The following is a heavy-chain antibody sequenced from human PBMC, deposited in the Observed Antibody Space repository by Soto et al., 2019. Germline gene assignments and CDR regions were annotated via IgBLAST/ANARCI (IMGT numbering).Heavy chain of an antibody. CDR3: ASLYTYSTSSIDY. V-gene: IGHV4-61*01. CDR2: MYYTGST. CDR1: GGSVSSCTFY. Sequence: QVRLQESGPGLVKPSETLSLTCTVSGGSVSSCTFYWSWIRQPPGKGLEWIGYMYYTGSTNYNPSLKSRVTISLDTSKNQFSLKLSSVTAADTAVYYCASLYTYSTSSIDYWGQGTLVTVSS. J-gene: IGHJ4*02. D-gene: IGHD6-6*01.